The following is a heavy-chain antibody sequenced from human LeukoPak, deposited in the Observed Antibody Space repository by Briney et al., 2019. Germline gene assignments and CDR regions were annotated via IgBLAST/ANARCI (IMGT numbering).Heavy chain of an antibody. CDR2: INPNSGGT. CDR1: GYTFTGYY. J-gene: IGHJ5*02. Sequence: ASVKVSCKASGYTFTGYYMHWVRQAPGQGLEWMGWINPNSGGTNYAQKFQGRVTMTRDTSISTAYMELSRLRSDDTAVYYCARMGYSSGYNWFDPWGQGTLVTVSS. V-gene: IGHV1-2*02. D-gene: IGHD6-19*01. CDR3: ARMGYSSGYNWFDP.